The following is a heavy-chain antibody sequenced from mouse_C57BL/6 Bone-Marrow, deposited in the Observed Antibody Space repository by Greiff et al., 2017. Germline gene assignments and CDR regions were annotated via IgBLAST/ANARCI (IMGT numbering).Heavy chain of an antibody. Sequence: QVQLQQPGAELVRPGTSVKLSCKASGYTFTSYWMHWVQQRPGQGLEWIGVIDPSDSYTNYNQKFQGKATLTVAPSSSTAYMQLSSLTSEDSAVYYCARDFDYDGGYAMDYWGQGTSVTVSS. CDR2: IDPSDSYT. V-gene: IGHV1-59*01. CDR3: ARDFDYDGGYAMDY. D-gene: IGHD2-4*01. CDR1: GYTFTSYW. J-gene: IGHJ4*01.